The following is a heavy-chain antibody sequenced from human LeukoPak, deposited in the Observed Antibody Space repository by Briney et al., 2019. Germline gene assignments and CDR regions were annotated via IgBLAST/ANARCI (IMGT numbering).Heavy chain of an antibody. CDR1: GSTFSSYA. Sequence: GGSLRLSCAASGSTFSSYAMSWVRQAPGKGLEWVSAISGSGGSTYYADSVKGRFTISRDNSKNTLYLQMNSLRAEDTAVYYCAKRGGWYNYYYYMDVWGKGTTVTVSS. J-gene: IGHJ6*03. D-gene: IGHD3-10*01. CDR2: ISGSGGST. V-gene: IGHV3-23*01. CDR3: AKRGGWYNYYYYMDV.